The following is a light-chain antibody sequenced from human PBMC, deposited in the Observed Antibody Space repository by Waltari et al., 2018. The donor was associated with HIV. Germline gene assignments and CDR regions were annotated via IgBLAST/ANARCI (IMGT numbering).Light chain of an antibody. CDR3: SSYITTGTIL. J-gene: IGLJ3*02. Sequence: QSALTQPASVSGSLGQSITISCIGSSSDICTSTHVSWYQQYPDKAPLLLIRDVNTRHSGIPFRFSASKSGKTATLTISGLQAEDEADYYCSSYITTGTILFGGGTKVTVL. CDR2: DVN. CDR1: SSDICTSTH. V-gene: IGLV2-14*03.